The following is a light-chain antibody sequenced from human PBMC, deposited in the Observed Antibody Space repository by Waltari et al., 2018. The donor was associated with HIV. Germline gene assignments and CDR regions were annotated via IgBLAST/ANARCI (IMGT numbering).Light chain of an antibody. CDR2: DVS. J-gene: IGLJ3*02. CDR3: TSYASITSWV. CDR1: SSDVVDLNF. Sequence: QSALTQPASVSGSPGQSITFSCTGTSSDVVDLNFVSWYPKHPGKATRLIIYDVSHRPSVVSDRFSCCKSGNRASVTISGLQAEDEADYYCTSYASITSWVFGGGTKVTVL. V-gene: IGLV2-14*03.